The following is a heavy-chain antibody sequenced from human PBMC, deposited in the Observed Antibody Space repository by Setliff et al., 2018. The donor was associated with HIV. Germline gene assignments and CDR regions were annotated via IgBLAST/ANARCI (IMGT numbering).Heavy chain of an antibody. V-gene: IGHV4-38-2*01. Sequence: SETLSLTCGVSGYSISSGYYWGWIRQPPGKGLEWTGSIYHNGITYYNPSLKSRVTISVDTSQNQFSLKLSSVTAADTAIYYCARRIYGNNPYFDYWSQGTLVTAPQ. CDR1: GYSISSGYY. CDR3: ARRIYGNNPYFDY. D-gene: IGHD4-17*01. CDR2: IYHNGIT. J-gene: IGHJ4*02.